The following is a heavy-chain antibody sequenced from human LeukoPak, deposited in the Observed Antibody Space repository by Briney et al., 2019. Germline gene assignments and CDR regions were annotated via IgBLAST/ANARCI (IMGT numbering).Heavy chain of an antibody. V-gene: IGHV4-39*01. CDR1: GGPLSSSRYY. D-gene: IGHD3-10*01. Sequence: SETLSLTCTVSGGPLSSSRYYWGWIRQPPGKGLEWIVSISYSGSTYYNPSLKSRVTISVDTSKNQFSLRLTSVTAADTAVFYCSRLSPYLGSGSSAFPDDFWGQGTLVTVSS. CDR3: SRLSPYLGSGSSAFPDDF. J-gene: IGHJ4*02. CDR2: ISYSGST.